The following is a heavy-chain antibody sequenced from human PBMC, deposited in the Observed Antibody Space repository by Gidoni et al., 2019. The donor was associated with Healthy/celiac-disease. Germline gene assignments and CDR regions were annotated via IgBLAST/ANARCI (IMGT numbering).Heavy chain of an antibody. V-gene: IGHV4-59*01. CDR3: AREIPTMGDAFDI. CDR2: IYYSGGT. CDR1: GGSISSYY. J-gene: IGHJ3*02. D-gene: IGHD3-10*01. Sequence: QVQLQESGPGLVKPSETLSLTCTVPGGSISSYYWSWIRQPPGKGLEWIGYIYYSGGTNYNPSLKSRVTISVDTSKNQFSLKLSSVTAADTAVYYCAREIPTMGDAFDIWGQGTMVTVSS.